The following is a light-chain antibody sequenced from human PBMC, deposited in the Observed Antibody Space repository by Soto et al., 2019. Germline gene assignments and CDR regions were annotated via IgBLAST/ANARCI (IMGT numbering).Light chain of an antibody. Sequence: EIVLTQSPVTLSLSAGERATLSCRASQSINNYLAWYQQKPGQPPRLLISDASNRATAIPVRFSGSGSGTDFTLPISSLEPEDSAVYYCQYRGIWPPGATFGGGTKVEIK. CDR1: QSINNY. V-gene: IGKV3-11*01. CDR3: QYRGIWPPGAT. J-gene: IGKJ4*01. CDR2: DAS.